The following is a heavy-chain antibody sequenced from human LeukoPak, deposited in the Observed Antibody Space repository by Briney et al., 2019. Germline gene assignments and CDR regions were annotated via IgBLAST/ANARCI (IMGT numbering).Heavy chain of an antibody. CDR1: GYTFTGYY. V-gene: IGHV1-2*02. CDR2: INPNSGGT. D-gene: IGHD6-19*01. Sequence: ASVNVSCKASGYTFTGYYMHWVRQAPGQGLEWMGWINPNSGGTNYAQKFQGRVTMTRDTSISTAYMELSRLRSDDTAVYYCARDRIRSIAVAGTGLIDYWGKGTLVTVSS. CDR3: ARDRIRSIAVAGTGLIDY. J-gene: IGHJ4*02.